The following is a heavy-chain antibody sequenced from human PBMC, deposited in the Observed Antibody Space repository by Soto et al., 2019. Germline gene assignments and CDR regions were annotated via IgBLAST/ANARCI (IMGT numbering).Heavy chain of an antibody. CDR2: IRSSSGPI. CDR1: GFSFSNYG. Sequence: EVQLVESGGGLVQPGGSLRLSCVASGFSFSNYGMNWVRQAPGKGLEWVLQIRSSSGPIHYADSVKGRFTISRDNGKNSLYLQMNSLRDEDTAVYYCARDQLWAIDYWGQGTLVTVSS. J-gene: IGHJ4*02. CDR3: ARDQLWAIDY. D-gene: IGHD1-1*01. V-gene: IGHV3-48*02.